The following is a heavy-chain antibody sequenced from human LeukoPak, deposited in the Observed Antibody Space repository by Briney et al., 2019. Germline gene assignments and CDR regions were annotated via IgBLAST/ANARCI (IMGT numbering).Heavy chain of an antibody. CDR3: AKDGRRLLWFGEEDAFDI. J-gene: IGHJ3*02. CDR2: IWYDGSIK. Sequence: PGGSLRLSCAASGFSFSSYGMHWVRQSPGKGLEWVAVIWYDGSIKYYGDSVKGRFTISRDNSKNTLYLQMNSLRAEDTAVYYCAKDGRRLLWFGEEDAFDIWGQGTMGTVSS. V-gene: IGHV3-30*02. CDR1: GFSFSSYG. D-gene: IGHD3-10*01.